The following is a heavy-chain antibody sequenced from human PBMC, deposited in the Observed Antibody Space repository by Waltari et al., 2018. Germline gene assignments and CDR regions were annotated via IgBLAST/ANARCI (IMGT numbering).Heavy chain of an antibody. V-gene: IGHV4-39*02. CDR1: GDSLPSSNYY. J-gene: IGHJ5*02. Sequence: QLQLQESGPRLVKPSETLSLTCSVSGDSLPSSNYYWAWIRQPPGKGLEWIGSVYYTGRTYYKASLKSRVTISVDTSKNYFSLSLTSVTATDTAIYFCARTFMVRTIRSRGWFDPWGQGTLVTVSS. D-gene: IGHD3-10*01. CDR2: VYYTGRT. CDR3: ARTFMVRTIRSRGWFDP.